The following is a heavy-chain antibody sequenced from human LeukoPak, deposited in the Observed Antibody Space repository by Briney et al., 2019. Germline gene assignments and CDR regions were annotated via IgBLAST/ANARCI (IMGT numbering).Heavy chain of an antibody. CDR2: ISSSSSYM. CDR1: GFTFSSYA. V-gene: IGHV3-21*01. D-gene: IGHD6-6*01. CDR3: ARDLSYAIAARFDY. Sequence: GGSLRLSCAASGFTFSSYAMSWVRQAPGKGLEWVSSISSSSSYMYYADSVKGRFTISRDNAKNSLYLQMNSLRAEDTAVYYCARDLSYAIAARFDYWGQGTLVTVSS. J-gene: IGHJ4*02.